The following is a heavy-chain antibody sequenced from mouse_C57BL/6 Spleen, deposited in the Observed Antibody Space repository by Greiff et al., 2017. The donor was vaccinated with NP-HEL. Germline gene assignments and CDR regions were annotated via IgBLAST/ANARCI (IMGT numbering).Heavy chain of an antibody. J-gene: IGHJ4*01. V-gene: IGHV5-6*01. CDR2: ISSGGSYT. CDR3: AKTGTKDYAMDY. CDR1: GFTFSSYG. Sequence: EVQRVESGGDLVKPGGSLKLSCAASGFTFSSYGMSWVRQTPDKRLEWVATISSGGSYTYYPDSVKGRFTISRDNAKNTLYLQMSSLKSEDTAMYYCAKTGTKDYAMDYWGQGTSVTVSS. D-gene: IGHD4-1*01.